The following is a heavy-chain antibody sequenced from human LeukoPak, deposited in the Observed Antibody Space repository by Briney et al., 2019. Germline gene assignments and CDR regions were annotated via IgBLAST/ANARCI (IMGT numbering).Heavy chain of an antibody. CDR1: GYMFTSYG. D-gene: IGHD3-22*01. V-gene: IGHV1-18*01. CDR3: ARDLTYYDSSGYYVDN. J-gene: IGHJ4*02. CDR2: ISAYNDNT. Sequence: ASVKVSCKASGYMFTSYGISWVRQAPGQGLEWMGWISAYNDNTNYAQNLQGRVTMTRDMSTSTVYMELSSLRSEDTAVYYCARDLTYYDSSGYYVDNWGQGTLVTVSS.